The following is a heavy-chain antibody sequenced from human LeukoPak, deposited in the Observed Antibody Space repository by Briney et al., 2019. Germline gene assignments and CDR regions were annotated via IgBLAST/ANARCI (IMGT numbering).Heavy chain of an antibody. CDR3: ARVSRTRAYYYYYMDV. V-gene: IGHV4-39*07. J-gene: IGHJ6*03. D-gene: IGHD1-1*01. CDR2: IYYSGST. Sequence: SETLSLTCTVSGGSISSSSYYWGWIRQPPGKGLEWIGSIYYSGSTYYNPSLKSRVSISVDTSKNQFSLKLSSVTAADTAVYYCARVSRTRAYYYYYMDVWGKGTTVTVSS. CDR1: GGSISSSSYY.